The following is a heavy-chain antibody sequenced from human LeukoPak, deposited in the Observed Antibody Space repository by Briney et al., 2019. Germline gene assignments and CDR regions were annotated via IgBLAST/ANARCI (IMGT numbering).Heavy chain of an antibody. CDR2: IYYSGST. Sequence: SETLSLTCTVSGGSISSYYWSWIRQPPGKGLEWIGYIYYSGSTYYNPSLKSRVTISVDTSKNQFSLKLSSVTAADTAVYYCASFLTYYDSTQYDCWGQGTLVTVSS. CDR1: GGSISSYY. V-gene: IGHV4-59*06. J-gene: IGHJ4*02. CDR3: ASFLTYYDSTQYDC. D-gene: IGHD3-22*01.